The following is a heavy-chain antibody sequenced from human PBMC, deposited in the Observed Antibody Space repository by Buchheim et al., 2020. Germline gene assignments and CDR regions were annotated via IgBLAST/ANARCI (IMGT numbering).Heavy chain of an antibody. J-gene: IGHJ4*02. CDR1: GFTFSSYA. CDR3: AKARGYSSSSRAPSFFDY. CDR2: ISGSGGST. Sequence: EVQLLESGGGLVQPGGSLRLSCAASGFTFSSYAMSWVRQAPGKGLEWVSAISGSGGSTYYADSVKGRFTIPRDNSKNTLYLQMNSLRAEDTAVYYCAKARGYSSSSRAPSFFDYWGQGTL. V-gene: IGHV3-23*01. D-gene: IGHD6-6*01.